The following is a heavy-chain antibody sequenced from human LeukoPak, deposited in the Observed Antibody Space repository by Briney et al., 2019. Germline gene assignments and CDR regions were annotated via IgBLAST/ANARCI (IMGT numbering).Heavy chain of an antibody. Sequence: GASVKVSCKASGYTFTSYYMHWVRQAPGQGLEWMGIINPSGGSTSYAQKFQGRVTMTRDTSTSTVYMELSSLRSEDTAVYYCARAKLLWFGVNWFDPWGQGTLVTVSS. CDR3: ARAKLLWFGVNWFDP. CDR1: GYTFTSYY. D-gene: IGHD3-10*01. CDR2: INPSGGST. J-gene: IGHJ5*02. V-gene: IGHV1-46*01.